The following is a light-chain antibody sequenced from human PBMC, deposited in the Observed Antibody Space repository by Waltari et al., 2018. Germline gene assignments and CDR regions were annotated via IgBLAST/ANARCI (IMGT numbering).Light chain of an antibody. CDR2: QGS. Sequence: SYELTQPPSVSVSPGQTASITCSGDKLGDKYACWYQQKPGPSPLLVIYQGSKLPSGIPERFSGSNAGNTATLTISGTQAMDEADYYCQAWDSSTEGVFGTGTKVTVL. CDR3: QAWDSSTEGV. V-gene: IGLV3-1*01. CDR1: KLGDKY. J-gene: IGLJ1*01.